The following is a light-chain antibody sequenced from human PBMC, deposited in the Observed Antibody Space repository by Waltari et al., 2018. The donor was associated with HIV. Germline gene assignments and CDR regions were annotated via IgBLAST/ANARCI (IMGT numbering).Light chain of an antibody. J-gene: IGLJ2*01. CDR1: ASDFGDYNY. CDR3: SSYARNSPWL. Sequence: QSVLTQPASVSGAPGHSITIPCTGTASDFGDYNYVSWYQQLPGKAPKLVIYDVTQRPSGISHRFSGSRSGTTASLTISGLQAEDEADYYCSSYARNSPWLFGGGTKLTVL. V-gene: IGLV2-14*03. CDR2: DVT.